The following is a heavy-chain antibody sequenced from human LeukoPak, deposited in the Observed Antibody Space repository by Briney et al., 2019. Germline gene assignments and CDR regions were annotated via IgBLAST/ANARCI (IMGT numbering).Heavy chain of an antibody. CDR2: INPNSGGT. D-gene: IGHD5-18*01. CDR1: GYTFTGYY. Sequence: ASVKVSCKASGYTFTGYYMHWMRQAPGQGLEWMGWINPNSGGTNYAQKFQGRVTMTRDTSISTAYMELSRLRSDDTAVYYCATTAGYSYGYDYFDYWGQGTLVTVSS. J-gene: IGHJ4*02. V-gene: IGHV1-2*02. CDR3: ATTAGYSYGYDYFDY.